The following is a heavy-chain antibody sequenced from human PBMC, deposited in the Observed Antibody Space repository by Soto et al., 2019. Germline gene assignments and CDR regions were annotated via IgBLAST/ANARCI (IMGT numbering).Heavy chain of an antibody. Sequence: ASVKVSCKVSGYALTELSMHWVRQAPGKGLEWMGGFDPEDGETIYAQKFQGRVTMTEDTSTDTAYMELSSLRSEDTAVYYCATGGHSSGWYFDYWGQGTLVPVSS. CDR1: GYALTELS. V-gene: IGHV1-24*01. CDR2: FDPEDGET. J-gene: IGHJ4*02. CDR3: ATGGHSSGWYFDY. D-gene: IGHD6-19*01.